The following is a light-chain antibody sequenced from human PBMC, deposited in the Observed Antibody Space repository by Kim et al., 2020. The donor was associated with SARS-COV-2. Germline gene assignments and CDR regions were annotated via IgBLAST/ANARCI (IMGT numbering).Light chain of an antibody. Sequence: QSITISCTRTSSGVGAYDYVSWYQQHPGKTPKLMIYDVTKRPSGVSNRFSASKSGDTASLAISGLQSEDEADYYCSSYASGDTWVFGGGTKVTVL. CDR2: DVT. V-gene: IGLV2-14*03. CDR1: SSGVGAYDY. J-gene: IGLJ3*02. CDR3: SSYASGDTWV.